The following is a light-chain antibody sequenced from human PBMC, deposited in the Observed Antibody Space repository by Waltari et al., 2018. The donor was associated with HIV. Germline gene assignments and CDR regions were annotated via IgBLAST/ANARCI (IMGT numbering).Light chain of an antibody. CDR2: EVS. Sequence: QSALTQPPSASGSPGPSVTISCPGTNRSGGGYNYGSCYQQHPGKAPKLMIYEVSKRPSGVPDRFSGSKSGNTASLTVSGLQAEDEAEYYCSSYADSNNLVVFGGGTKLTVL. CDR1: NRSGGGYNY. J-gene: IGLJ3*02. CDR3: SSYADSNNLVV. V-gene: IGLV2-8*01.